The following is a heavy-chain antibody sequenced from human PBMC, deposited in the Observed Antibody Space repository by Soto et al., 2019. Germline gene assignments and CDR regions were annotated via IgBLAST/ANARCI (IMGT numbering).Heavy chain of an antibody. J-gene: IGHJ5*02. CDR3: VRDYAPGFFDP. V-gene: IGHV4-31*02. CDR1: GGSISRGGHA. D-gene: IGHD2-2*01. Sequence: SESLSFTCSVSGGSISRGGHAWTWIRQHSGKGLEWIGYIYYTGSTSYNPSLKGRVTMWVGTSRNQFSLKLRSWTDADPAVYYCVRDYAPGFFDPWGKRPLGTVSS. CDR2: IYYTGST.